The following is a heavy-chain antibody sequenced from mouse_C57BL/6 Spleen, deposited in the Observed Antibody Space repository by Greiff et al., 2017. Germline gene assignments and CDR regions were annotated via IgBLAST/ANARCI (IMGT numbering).Heavy chain of an antibody. Sequence: EVQLQQSGPELVKPGASVKMSCKASGYTFTDYNMHWVKQSHGQSLEWIGYINPNNGGTSYNQKFKGKATLTVNKSSSTAYMELRSLTSEGSAVYYCARAPDGYYVLCDAMDYWGQGTSVTVSS. J-gene: IGHJ4*01. D-gene: IGHD2-3*01. CDR2: INPNNGGT. CDR1: GYTFTDYN. CDR3: ARAPDGYYVLCDAMDY. V-gene: IGHV1-22*01.